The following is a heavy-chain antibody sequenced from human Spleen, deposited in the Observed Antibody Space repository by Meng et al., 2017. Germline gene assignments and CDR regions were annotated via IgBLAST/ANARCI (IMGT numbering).Heavy chain of an antibody. J-gene: IGHJ4*02. D-gene: IGHD4-11*01. CDR1: GGSFSDYY. V-gene: IGHV4-34*01. Sequence: HGNLQESGPGRVKPSGTLSLTCVVSGGSFSDYYWSWIRQPPGKGLEWIGEINHSGSTNYNPSLESRATISVDTSQNNLSLKLSSVTAADSAVYYCARGPTTMAHDFDYWGQGTLVTVSS. CDR2: INHSGST. CDR3: ARGPTTMAHDFDY.